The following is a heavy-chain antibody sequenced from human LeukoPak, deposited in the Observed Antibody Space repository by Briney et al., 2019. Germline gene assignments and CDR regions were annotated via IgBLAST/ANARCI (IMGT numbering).Heavy chain of an antibody. CDR2: ISAYNGNT. CDR1: GYTFTSYG. Sequence: ASVKVSCKASGYTFTSYGISWERQAPGQGLEWMGWISAYNGNTNYAQKLQGRVTMTTDTSTSTAYMELRSLRSDDTAVYYCATTGYSSGWDQNWFDPWGQGTLVTVSS. J-gene: IGHJ5*02. CDR3: ATTGYSSGWDQNWFDP. D-gene: IGHD6-19*01. V-gene: IGHV1-18*01.